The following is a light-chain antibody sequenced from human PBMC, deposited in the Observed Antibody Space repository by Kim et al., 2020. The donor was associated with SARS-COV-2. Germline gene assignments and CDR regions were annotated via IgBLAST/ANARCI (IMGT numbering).Light chain of an antibody. CDR2: DAS. V-gene: IGKV1-5*01. Sequence: DIQMTQSPSTLSASVGDRVTITCRASQSISSWLAWYQQKRGKAPKLLIYDASTLESGVPSRFSGSGSGTKFTLTITSLQPDDFATYYCQHYDSFLYSFGQGTKLEI. J-gene: IGKJ2*03. CDR1: QSISSW. CDR3: QHYDSFLYS.